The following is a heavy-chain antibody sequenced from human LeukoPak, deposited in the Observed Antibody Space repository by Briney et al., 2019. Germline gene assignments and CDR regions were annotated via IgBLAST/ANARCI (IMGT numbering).Heavy chain of an antibody. V-gene: IGHV1-2*06. CDR3: ARGVIGYQLLTVDY. Sequence: ASVKVSCKASGYTFTGYYMHWVRQAPGQGLEWMGRINPNSGGTNYAQKFQGRVTMTRDTSISTAYMELSRLRSDDTAVYYCARGVIGYQLLTVDYWGQGTLVTVSS. CDR2: INPNSGGT. CDR1: GYTFTGYY. D-gene: IGHD2-2*01. J-gene: IGHJ4*02.